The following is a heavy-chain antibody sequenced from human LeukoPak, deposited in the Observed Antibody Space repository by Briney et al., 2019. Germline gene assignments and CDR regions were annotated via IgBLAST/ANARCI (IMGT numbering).Heavy chain of an antibody. CDR3: ARDHGPRHYDPFDY. CDR2: ISSSSYI. Sequence: GGSLRLSCAASGFTFSSYSMNWVRQAPGKGLEWVSSISSSSYIYYADSVKGRFTISRDNAKNSLYLQMNSLRAEDTAVYYCARDHGPRHYDPFDYWGQGTLVTVSS. CDR1: GFTFSSYS. V-gene: IGHV3-21*01. J-gene: IGHJ4*02. D-gene: IGHD3-22*01.